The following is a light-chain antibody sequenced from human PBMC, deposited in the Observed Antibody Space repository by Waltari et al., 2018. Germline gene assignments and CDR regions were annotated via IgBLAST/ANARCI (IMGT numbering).Light chain of an antibody. Sequence: QSVLTQPPSASGTPGQRVTIPCSGSSSNIGSNYVYWYQQPPGTAPKLLIYTNNQRPSGVPDRFSDSKSGTSASLVISGLRSEDEADYYCAAWDDSLSAMVFGGGTKLTVL. CDR1: SSNIGSNY. CDR3: AAWDDSLSAMV. CDR2: TNN. J-gene: IGLJ2*01. V-gene: IGLV1-47*02.